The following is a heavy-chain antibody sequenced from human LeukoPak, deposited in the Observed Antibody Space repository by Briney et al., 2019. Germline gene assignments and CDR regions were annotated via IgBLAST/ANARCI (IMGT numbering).Heavy chain of an antibody. V-gene: IGHV3-15*01. J-gene: IGHJ4*02. Sequence: GGSLRLSCAASGFTFSNAWMSWVRQAPGKGLEWVGRIKSKTDGGTTDYAAPVKGRFTTSRDDSKNTLYLQMNSLKTEDTAVYYCTTVLLWFGEIFYWGQGTLVTVSS. CDR2: IKSKTDGGTT. CDR3: TTVLLWFGEIFY. CDR1: GFTFSNAW. D-gene: IGHD3-10*01.